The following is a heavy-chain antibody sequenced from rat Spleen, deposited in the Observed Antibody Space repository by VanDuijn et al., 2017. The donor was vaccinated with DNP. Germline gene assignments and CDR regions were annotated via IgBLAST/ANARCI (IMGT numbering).Heavy chain of an antibody. CDR3: XRQXXYFDX. V-gene: IGHV5-22*01. CDR1: GFTFTDYY. J-gene: IGHJ2*01. Sequence: EVQLVESGGGSVQPGGSLRLSCAASGFTFTDYYMAWVRQTPPKGLEWVAYMSSDGNNIYYGDSVKGRFTISRDNAKSTTYLQMNSLRSEDMATYXXXRQXXYFDXWGQGXXVTVSS. CDR2: MSSDGNNI.